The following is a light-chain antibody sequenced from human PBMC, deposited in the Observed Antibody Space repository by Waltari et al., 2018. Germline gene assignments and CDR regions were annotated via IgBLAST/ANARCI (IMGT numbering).Light chain of an antibody. J-gene: IGLJ7*01. V-gene: IGLV3-9*01. CDR1: HLGGKN. CDR3: QVWDSSTAV. Sequence: SYDFTQPLSVPVALGQPARITCGGHHLGGKNVHWYQQKPGQAPLLVIYRDKNRPSRIPERFSGSNSENTATLTITGAQGADEADYYCQVWDSSTAVFGGGTQLTVL. CDR2: RDK.